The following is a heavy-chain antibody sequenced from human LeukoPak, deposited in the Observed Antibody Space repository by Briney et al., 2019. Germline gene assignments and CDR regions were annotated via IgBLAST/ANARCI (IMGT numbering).Heavy chain of an antibody. CDR1: GFTFSSYA. Sequence: SGGSLRLSCAASGFTFSSYAMHWVRQAPGKGLEWVAVISYDGSNKYYADSVKGRFTISRDNSKNTLYLQMNSLRAEDTAVYYCARDQTYYYDSSGPSLAPYYYYGMDVWGQGTTVTVSS. CDR3: ARDQTYYYDSSGPSLAPYYYYGMDV. V-gene: IGHV3-30-3*01. CDR2: ISYDGSNK. D-gene: IGHD3-22*01. J-gene: IGHJ6*02.